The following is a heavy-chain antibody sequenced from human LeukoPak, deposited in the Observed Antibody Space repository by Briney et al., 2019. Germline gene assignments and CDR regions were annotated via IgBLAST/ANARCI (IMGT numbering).Heavy chain of an antibody. V-gene: IGHV4-34*01. J-gene: IGHJ4*02. D-gene: IGHD5-18*01. Sequence: SETLSLTCAVYGGSFSGYYWSWIRQPPGKGLEWIGEINHSGSTNYNPSLKSRVTISVDTSKNQFSLKLSSVTAADTAVYYCARGGRYSYGYNGYWGQGTLVTASS. CDR1: GGSFSGYY. CDR2: INHSGST. CDR3: ARGGRYSYGYNGY.